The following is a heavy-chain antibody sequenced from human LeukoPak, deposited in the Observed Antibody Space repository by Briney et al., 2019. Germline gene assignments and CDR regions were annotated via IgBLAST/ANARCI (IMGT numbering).Heavy chain of an antibody. CDR3: ATRGGSSGYRVMNAFDI. CDR1: GGSFSGYY. Sequence: SETLSLTCAVYGGSFSGYYWSWIRQPPGKGLEWIGEINHSGSTNYNPSLKSRVTISVDTSKNQFSLKLSSVTAADTAVYYCATRGGSSGYRVMNAFDIWGQGTMVTVSS. J-gene: IGHJ3*02. V-gene: IGHV4-34*01. D-gene: IGHD3-22*01. CDR2: INHSGST.